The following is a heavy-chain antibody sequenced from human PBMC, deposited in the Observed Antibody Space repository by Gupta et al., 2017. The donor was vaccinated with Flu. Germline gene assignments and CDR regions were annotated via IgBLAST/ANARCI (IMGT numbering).Heavy chain of an antibody. CDR2: IYSGGST. J-gene: IGHJ6*03. Sequence: RSWVRQAPRKGLGWVSVIYSGGSTYYADSVKGRLTISRDNAKNTLYLQMNSLRAEDTAVYYCARDLEQLHHYYYYDYMDVWGKGTTVTVS. CDR3: ARDLEQLHHYYYYDYMDV. V-gene: IGHV3-53*01. D-gene: IGHD6-13*01.